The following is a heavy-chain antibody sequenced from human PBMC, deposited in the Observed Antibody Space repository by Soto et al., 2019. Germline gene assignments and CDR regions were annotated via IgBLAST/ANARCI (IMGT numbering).Heavy chain of an antibody. CDR1: GFTFSSYA. V-gene: IGHV3-23*01. CDR2: ISGSGGST. Sequence: GGSLRLSCAASGFTFSSYALSWVRQAPGKGLEWVSAISGSGGSTYYADSVKGRFTISRDNTKNTLYLQMNSLRAEDTAVYYCAKEGRYCSSTSCYGFLDYWGQGTLVTVSS. CDR3: AKEGRYCSSTSCYGFLDY. D-gene: IGHD2-2*01. J-gene: IGHJ4*02.